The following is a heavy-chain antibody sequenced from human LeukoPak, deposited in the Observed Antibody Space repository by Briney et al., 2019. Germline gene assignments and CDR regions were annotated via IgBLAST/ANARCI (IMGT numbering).Heavy chain of an antibody. J-gene: IGHJ4*02. CDR3: AKGDSSGYFDY. Sequence: GGSLRLSCAASGFTFDDYTMHWVRHAPGKGLEWVSLISWDGGSTYYADSVKGRFTISRDNSKNSLYLQMNSLRTEDTALYYCAKGDSSGYFDYWGQGTLVTVSS. CDR2: ISWDGGST. CDR1: GFTFDDYT. V-gene: IGHV3-43*01. D-gene: IGHD6-19*01.